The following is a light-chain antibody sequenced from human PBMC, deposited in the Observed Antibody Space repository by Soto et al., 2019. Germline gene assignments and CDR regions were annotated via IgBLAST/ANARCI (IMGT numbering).Light chain of an antibody. Sequence: DILMTQSPSSLSASVGDRVTITCRASQGISNYLAWYQQKPGKVHKLLIYAPSTLHSGVPSRFSVNGSGTDLTLTISSLQPEDVATYYCQRYNRAPWAFGQGTKVAIK. V-gene: IGKV1-27*01. J-gene: IGKJ1*01. CDR1: QGISNY. CDR2: APS. CDR3: QRYNRAPWA.